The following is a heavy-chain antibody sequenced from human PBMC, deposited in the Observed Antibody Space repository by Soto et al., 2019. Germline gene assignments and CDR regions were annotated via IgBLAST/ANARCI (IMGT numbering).Heavy chain of an antibody. CDR3: ARADRVAKAAALGYYYYGMDV. CDR1: GGTFSSYA. Sequence: QVQLVQSGAEVKKPGSSVKVSCKASGGTFSSYAISWVRQAPGQGIEWMGGIIPIFGTANYAQKFQGRVTITADESTSTAYMELSSLRSEDTAVYYCARADRVAKAAALGYYYYGMDVWGQGTTVTVSS. CDR2: IIPIFGTA. V-gene: IGHV1-69*01. J-gene: IGHJ6*02. D-gene: IGHD5-12*01.